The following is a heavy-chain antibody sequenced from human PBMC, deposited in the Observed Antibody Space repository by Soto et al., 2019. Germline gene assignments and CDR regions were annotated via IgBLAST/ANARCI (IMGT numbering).Heavy chain of an antibody. CDR3: VRIRGYYYGLDV. Sequence: EVQLLESGGGLVQPGGSLRLSCAASGFTLSTYGMTWVRQAPGKGLEWVSAITGTGGNTYYVESVKGRFTVSRDNSKNMLYLQVNSLRAEDTAVYYCVRIRGYYYGLDVWGQGTTVTVSS. CDR2: ITGTGGNT. V-gene: IGHV3-23*01. CDR1: GFTLSTYG. J-gene: IGHJ6*02.